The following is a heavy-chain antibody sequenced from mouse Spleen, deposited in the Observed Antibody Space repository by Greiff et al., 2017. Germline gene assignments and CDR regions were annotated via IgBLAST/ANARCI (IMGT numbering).Heavy chain of an antibody. CDR3: ARRGGYYGSPYYAMDY. Sequence: EVQLVESGPGLVKPSQSLSLTCTVTGYSITSDYAWNWIRQFPGNKLAWMGYISYSGSTSYNPSLKSRISITRDTSKNQFFLQLNSVTTEDTATYYCARRGGYYGSPYYAMDYWGQGTSVTVSS. D-gene: IGHD1-1*01. J-gene: IGHJ4*01. CDR2: ISYSGST. V-gene: IGHV3-2*02. CDR1: GYSITSDYA.